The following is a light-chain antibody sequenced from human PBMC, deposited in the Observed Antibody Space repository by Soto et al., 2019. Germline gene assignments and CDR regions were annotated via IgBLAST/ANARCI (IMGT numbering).Light chain of an antibody. CDR2: DAS. V-gene: IGKV3-11*01. CDR1: QDISDY. CDR3: QHRSK. Sequence: EIVLTQSPATLSLSPGERATLSCRASQDISDYLSWYQQIPGQAPRLLIRDASNRATGVPARFSGSGSGTDFTLTISSLEPEDFALYHCQHRSKFGQGTRPE. J-gene: IGKJ5*01.